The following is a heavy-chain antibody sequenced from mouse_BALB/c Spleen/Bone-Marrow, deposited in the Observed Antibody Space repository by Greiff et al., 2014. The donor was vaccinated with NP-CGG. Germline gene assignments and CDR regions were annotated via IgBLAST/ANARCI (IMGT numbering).Heavy chain of an antibody. CDR1: GFNIKDPY. D-gene: IGHD1-1*01. Sequence: VQLQQSGAELVKPGASVKLSCTASGFNIKDPYMHWVKQRPEQGLEWIGRIDPANGNTKYDPKFQGKATITADTSSNTAYLQLSSRTSEDTAVYYCAPYYYGRWFTYWGQGTLVTVAA. CDR3: APYYYGRWFTY. V-gene: IGHV14-3*02. J-gene: IGHJ3*01. CDR2: IDPANGNT.